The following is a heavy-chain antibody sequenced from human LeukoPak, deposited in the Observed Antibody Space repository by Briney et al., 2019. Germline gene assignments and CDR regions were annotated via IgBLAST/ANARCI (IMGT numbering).Heavy chain of an antibody. J-gene: IGHJ4*02. D-gene: IGHD4-4*01. CDR2: ISGSGGST. V-gene: IGHV3-23*01. CDR1: GFTFSSYA. Sequence: GGSLRLSCAASGFTFSSYAVSWVRQAPGKGLEWVSAISGSGGSTYYADSVKGRFTISRDNSKNTLYLQMNSLRAEDTAVYYCAKERIGYYSNYGDYWGQGTLVTVSS. CDR3: AKERIGYYSNYGDY.